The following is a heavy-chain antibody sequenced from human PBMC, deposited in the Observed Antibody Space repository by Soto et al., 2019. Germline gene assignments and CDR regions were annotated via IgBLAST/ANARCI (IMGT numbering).Heavy chain of an antibody. CDR3: ARNVVVVAGYDY. Sequence: ASVKVSCKASGGTFSSYTISWVRQAPGQGLEWMGRIIPILGIANYAQKFQGRVTITADKSTSTAYMELSSLRSEDTAVYYCARNVVVVAGYDYWGQRTLVTVSS. CDR1: GGTFSSYT. CDR2: IIPILGIA. V-gene: IGHV1-69*02. D-gene: IGHD2-15*01. J-gene: IGHJ4*02.